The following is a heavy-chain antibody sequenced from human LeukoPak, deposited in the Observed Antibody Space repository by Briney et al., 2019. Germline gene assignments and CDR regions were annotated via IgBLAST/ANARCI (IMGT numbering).Heavy chain of an antibody. CDR1: VYRFPNYW. D-gene: IGHD3-22*01. CDR2: IYPSDSDT. CDR3: ARHSDSQPRPDY. J-gene: IGHJ4*02. Sequence: GESLKISCKGSVYRFPNYWIAWVRQMPGKGLEYVGLIYPSDSDTRYSPSFRGQVTISADKSISTAYLQWSSLKASDTAIYYCARHSDSQPRPDYWGQGTLVTVSS. V-gene: IGHV5-51*01.